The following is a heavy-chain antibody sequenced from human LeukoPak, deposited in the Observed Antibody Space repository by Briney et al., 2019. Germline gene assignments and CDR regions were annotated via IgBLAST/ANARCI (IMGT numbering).Heavy chain of an antibody. CDR2: VSHDVKTT. CDR1: GFSFSDSV. V-gene: IGHV3-30*04. D-gene: IGHD3-10*01. Sequence: GKSLRLSCVASGFSFSDSVIHWVRQAPGKGLEWVAVVSHDVKTTYYADSAKGRFTISRDNSRNTVFLQMNRLRPEDTAVYYCVKEAYYGWGSSPTFYFDYWGQGTRVTVSS. CDR3: VKEAYYGWGSSPTFYFDY. J-gene: IGHJ4*02.